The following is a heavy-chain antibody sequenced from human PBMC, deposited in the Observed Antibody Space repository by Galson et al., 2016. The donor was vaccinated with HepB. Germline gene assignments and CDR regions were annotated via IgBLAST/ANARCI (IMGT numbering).Heavy chain of an antibody. J-gene: IGHJ3*02. CDR3: GRGDAFVI. CDR2: IDGSNDHI. Sequence: SLRLSCAASGFNFRTYSVNWVRQAPGKGLEWVASIDGSNDHIHYEDSVKGRFNMSRDDAKNLLYLQMNSLRADDTDVYYCGRGDAFVIWGQGTVVTVSA. D-gene: IGHD3-16*01. CDR1: GFNFRTYS. V-gene: IGHV3-21*01.